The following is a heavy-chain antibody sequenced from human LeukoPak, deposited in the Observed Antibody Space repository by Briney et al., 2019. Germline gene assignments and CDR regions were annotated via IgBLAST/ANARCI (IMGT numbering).Heavy chain of an antibody. CDR1: GYTFTSYA. CDR2: INPTTGST. V-gene: IGHV1-46*01. J-gene: IGHJ3*02. D-gene: IGHD1-26*01. CDR3: ARVESWEHSGSSQDAFDI. Sequence: ASVKVSCKASGYTFTSYAMHWVRQATGQGPEWMGVINPTTGSTIYAQNFQGRVTMTRDMSTSTVYMELSSLRSEDTAVYYCARVESWEHSGSSQDAFDIWGQGTMVTVSS.